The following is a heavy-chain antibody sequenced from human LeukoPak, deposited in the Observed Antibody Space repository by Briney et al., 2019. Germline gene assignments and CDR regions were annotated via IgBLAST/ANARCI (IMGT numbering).Heavy chain of an antibody. CDR2: FDPEDGET. Sequence: ASVKVSCKVSGYTLTELSMHWVRQAPGKGLEWMGGFDPEDGETIYAQKLRGRVTMTEDTSTDTAYMELSSLRSEDTAVYYCATSYYDILTGYYPNWFDPWGQGTLVTVSS. CDR1: GYTLTELS. V-gene: IGHV1-24*01. J-gene: IGHJ5*02. D-gene: IGHD3-9*01. CDR3: ATSYYDILTGYYPNWFDP.